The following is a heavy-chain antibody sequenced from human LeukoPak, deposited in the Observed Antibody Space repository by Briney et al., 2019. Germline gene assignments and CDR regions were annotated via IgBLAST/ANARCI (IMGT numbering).Heavy chain of an antibody. Sequence: SETLSLTCSVSGGSIGSYYCSWIRQPPGKGLEWLANIYYSGSTNYNPSLKSRVIISIDTSKNQFSLKLSSVTAADTAVYYCARAVSGLGDFYYFDLWGRGTLVTVSS. J-gene: IGHJ2*01. CDR3: ARAVSGLGDFYYFDL. CDR2: IYYSGST. V-gene: IGHV4-59*01. D-gene: IGHD2-21*01. CDR1: GGSIGSYY.